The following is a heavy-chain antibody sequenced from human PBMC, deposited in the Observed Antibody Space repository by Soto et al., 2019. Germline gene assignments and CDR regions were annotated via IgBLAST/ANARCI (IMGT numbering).Heavy chain of an antibody. Sequence: QVQLQESGPGLVKPSETLSLTCTVSDVSISSYYWSWIRQPPGKGLEWIGYISYSGSTTYNPSLKSRVTKSVDTSKNPFSLKLSSVTAADTAVYYCARVKLVPDYWGQGTLVTVSS. CDR1: DVSISSYY. V-gene: IGHV4-59*01. CDR2: ISYSGST. J-gene: IGHJ4*02. CDR3: ARVKLVPDY.